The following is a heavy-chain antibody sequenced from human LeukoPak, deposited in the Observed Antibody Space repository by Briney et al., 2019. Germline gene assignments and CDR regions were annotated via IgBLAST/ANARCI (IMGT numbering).Heavy chain of an antibody. Sequence: GASVKASCKASGYTFTSYYIHWVRQAPGQGLEWMGVINPSGGGISHAQKFQGRVTMTRDTPTSTVYMDLRSLRSEDTAVYFCARDMLAVPSNWFDPWGQGTLVTVSS. V-gene: IGHV1-46*01. J-gene: IGHJ5*02. CDR2: INPSGGGI. CDR1: GYTFTSYY. D-gene: IGHD2-8*01. CDR3: ARDMLAVPSNWFDP.